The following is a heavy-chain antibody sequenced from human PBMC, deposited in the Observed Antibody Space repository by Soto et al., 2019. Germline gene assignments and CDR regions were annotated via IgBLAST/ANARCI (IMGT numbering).Heavy chain of an antibody. V-gene: IGHV3-23*01. J-gene: IGHJ2*01. Sequence: EVQLLESGGGLVQPGGSLRLSCAASGFTFSSYAMSWVRQAPGKGLEWVSAISGSGGSTYYADSVKGRFTISRDNSKNTLYLQMNSLRAEDTDLYYCAKDASSGITSFDLWGRGTLVTVSS. CDR2: ISGSGGST. CDR3: AKDASSGITSFDL. CDR1: GFTFSSYA. D-gene: IGHD3-3*01.